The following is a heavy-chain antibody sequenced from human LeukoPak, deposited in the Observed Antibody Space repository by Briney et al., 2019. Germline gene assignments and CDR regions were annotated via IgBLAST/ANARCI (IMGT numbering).Heavy chain of an antibody. Sequence: SETLSLTCTVSGGSISSSSYYWGWIRQPPGKWLEWIGSIYYSGSTYYNPSLKSRVTISVDASKNQFSLKLSSVTAADTAVYYCTDSSGYHGGFDYWGQGTLVTVSS. CDR1: GGSISSSSYY. D-gene: IGHD3-22*01. CDR3: TDSSGYHGGFDY. CDR2: IYYSGST. J-gene: IGHJ4*02. V-gene: IGHV4-39*01.